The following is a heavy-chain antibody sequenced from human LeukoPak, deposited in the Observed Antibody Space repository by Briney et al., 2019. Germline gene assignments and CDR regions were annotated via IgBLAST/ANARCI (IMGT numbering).Heavy chain of an antibody. CDR1: GDSVSSNSAA. V-gene: IGHV6-1*01. CDR2: TYYRSKWYN. CDR3: ARVQIYQPLLLLHGYFDY. J-gene: IGHJ4*02. D-gene: IGHD3-22*01. Sequence: SQTLSLTCAISGDSVSSNSAAWNWIRQSPSRGLEWLGRTYYRSKWYNDYAVSVKSRITINPDTSKNQFSLKLSSVTAADTAVYYCARVQIYQPLLLLHGYFDYWGQGTLVTVSS.